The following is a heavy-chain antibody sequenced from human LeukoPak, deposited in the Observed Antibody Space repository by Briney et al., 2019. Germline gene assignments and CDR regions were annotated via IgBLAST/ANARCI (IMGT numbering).Heavy chain of an antibody. Sequence: EASVKVSREASGYTLTSYGINWMRQAPGQGLEWMGWISTQSGNTNYAQKVQGRLTLTTDRSTNTAYMELRSPRSDDTAVYYCGRGAYGDKWGQGTMVTVSS. V-gene: IGHV1-18*01. CDR1: GYTLTSYG. J-gene: IGHJ4*02. D-gene: IGHD4-17*01. CDR3: GRGAYGDK. CDR2: ISTQSGNT.